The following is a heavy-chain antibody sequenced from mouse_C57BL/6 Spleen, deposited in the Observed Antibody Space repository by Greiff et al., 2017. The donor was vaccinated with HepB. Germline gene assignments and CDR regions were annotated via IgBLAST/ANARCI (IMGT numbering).Heavy chain of an antibody. J-gene: IGHJ1*03. CDR3: ARHEDTSYSNYPYWYFDV. D-gene: IGHD2-5*01. CDR2: FYPGSGSI. V-gene: IGHV1-62-2*01. Sequence: VQLVESGAELVKPGASVKLSCKASGYTFTEYTIHWVKQRSGQGLEWIGWFYPGSGSIKYNEKFKDKATLTADKSSSTVYMELSRFTSEDSAVYFCARHEDTSYSNYPYWYFDVWGTGTTVTVSS. CDR1: GYTFTEYT.